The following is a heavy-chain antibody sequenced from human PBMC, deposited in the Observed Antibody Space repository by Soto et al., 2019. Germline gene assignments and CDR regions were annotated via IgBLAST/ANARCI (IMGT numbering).Heavy chain of an antibody. V-gene: IGHV4-39*01. CDR3: ARPQTGYSGGSQFDP. J-gene: IGHJ5*02. Sequence: SETLSLTCTVSGGSISSGKYWGWVRQPPGKGLEWIGNLYYNGNTYYNPSLKSRVTISVDTSKNQFSLKLNSVTAADTAVYYCARPQTGYSGGSQFDPWGQGTLVTVSS. CDR1: GGSISSGKY. D-gene: IGHD6-19*01. CDR2: LYYNGNT.